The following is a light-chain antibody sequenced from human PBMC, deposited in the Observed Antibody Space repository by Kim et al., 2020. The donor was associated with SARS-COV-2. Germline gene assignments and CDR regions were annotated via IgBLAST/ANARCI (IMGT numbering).Light chain of an antibody. V-gene: IGLV2-14*01. Sequence: QSALTQPASVSGSPGQSITISCTGTSSDVGGYNYVSWYQQNPGKAPKLMIYDVSKRPSGVSNRFSGSKSGNTASLTISGLQAEDEADYYCSSYTSSSTFAVFGTGTKVTVL. J-gene: IGLJ1*01. CDR2: DVS. CDR1: SSDVGGYNY. CDR3: SSYTSSSTFAV.